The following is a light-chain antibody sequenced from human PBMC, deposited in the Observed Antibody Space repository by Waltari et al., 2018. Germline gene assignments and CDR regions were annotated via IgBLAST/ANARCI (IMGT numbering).Light chain of an antibody. J-gene: IGKJ1*01. CDR2: EAT. V-gene: IGKV3-20*01. CDR1: QSISKY. Sequence: EIRLTQSPGALSLSPGERATLSCTSSQSISKYLAWYQQKPGQAPRLLIYEATIRATGIPDRFSGSGFGTDFSLTISSLEPEDFAVYYCQQYGTLPATFGQGTKVEIK. CDR3: QQYGTLPAT.